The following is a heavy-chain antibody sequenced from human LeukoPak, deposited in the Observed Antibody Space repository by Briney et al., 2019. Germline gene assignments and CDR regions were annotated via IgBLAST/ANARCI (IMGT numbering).Heavy chain of an antibody. Sequence: PSETLSLTCTVSGGSISSYYWSWIRQPPGKGLEWIGYIYYSGSTNYNPSLKSRVTISVDTSKNQFSLKLRSVTAAETAVYYCAAFSGWYGSYYFDYWGQGTLVTVSS. D-gene: IGHD6-19*01. CDR3: AAFSGWYGSYYFDY. CDR1: GGSISSYY. V-gene: IGHV4-59*01. J-gene: IGHJ4*02. CDR2: IYYSGST.